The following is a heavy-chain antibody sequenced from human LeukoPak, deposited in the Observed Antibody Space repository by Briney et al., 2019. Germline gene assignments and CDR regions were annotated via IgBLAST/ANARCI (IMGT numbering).Heavy chain of an antibody. CDR2: INDSGRRT. D-gene: IGHD5-24*01. CDR1: GFTFSNYW. CDR3: ASSTYNYDYALDV. Sequence: PGGSLRLSCAASGFTFSNYWIHWVRQAPGKGLEWVSLINDSGRRTYYADSVKGRFTVSRDNSKYTLYLQMNSLRVEDTAVYYCASSTYNYDYALDVWGQGTTVTVSS. J-gene: IGHJ6*02. V-gene: IGHV3-23*01.